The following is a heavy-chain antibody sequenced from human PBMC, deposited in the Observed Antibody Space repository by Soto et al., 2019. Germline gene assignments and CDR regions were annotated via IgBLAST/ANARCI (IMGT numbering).Heavy chain of an antibody. CDR2: ISSSSSYI. Sequence: GESLKISCAASGFTFSSYSMNWVRQAPGKGLEWVSSISSSSSYIYYADSVKGRFTISRDNAKNSLYLQMNSLRAEDTAVYYCARWGGSYFFDYWGQGTLVTVSS. CDR1: GFTFSSYS. CDR3: ARWGGSYFFDY. D-gene: IGHD1-26*01. J-gene: IGHJ4*02. V-gene: IGHV3-21*01.